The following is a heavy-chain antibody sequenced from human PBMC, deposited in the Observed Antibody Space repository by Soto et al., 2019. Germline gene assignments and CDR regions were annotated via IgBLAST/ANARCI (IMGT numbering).Heavy chain of an antibody. Sequence: QVQLVESGGGVVQPGRSLRLSCAASGFTFSSYAMHWVRQAPGKGLEWVAVISYDGSNKYYADSVKGRFTISRDNSKNTLSVQMNSLRAEDTAVYYCARDLGGSYSPYDYGMDVWGQGTTVTVSS. CDR2: ISYDGSNK. J-gene: IGHJ6*02. V-gene: IGHV3-30-3*01. CDR3: ARDLGGSYSPYDYGMDV. D-gene: IGHD1-26*01. CDR1: GFTFSSYA.